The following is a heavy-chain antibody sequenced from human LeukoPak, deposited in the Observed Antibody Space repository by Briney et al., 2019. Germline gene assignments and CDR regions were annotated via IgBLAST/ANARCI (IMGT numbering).Heavy chain of an antibody. CDR1: SDSISSYY. J-gene: IGHJ5*02. Sequence: SETLSLTCTVSSDSISSYYWNWIRQPPGKGLEWIGEIYYSGTTNYNPSLKSRVTISVDTSKNQFSLKLNSVTAADTAVYYCARRGYYYDSSGYHNWFDPWGQGTLVTVSS. V-gene: IGHV4-59*01. D-gene: IGHD3-22*01. CDR3: ARRGYYYDSSGYHNWFDP. CDR2: IYYSGTT.